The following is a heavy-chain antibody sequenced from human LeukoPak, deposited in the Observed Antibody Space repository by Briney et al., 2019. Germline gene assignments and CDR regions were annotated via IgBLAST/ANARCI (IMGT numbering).Heavy chain of an antibody. Sequence: KPSETLSLTCAVYGGSFSGYYWSWIRQPPGKGLEWIGGINHSGSTNYNPSLKSRVTISVDTSKNQFSLKLSSVTAADTAVYYCARKYYYGSGSDYWGQGTLVTVSS. D-gene: IGHD3-10*01. CDR2: INHSGST. CDR1: GGSFSGYY. V-gene: IGHV4-34*01. J-gene: IGHJ4*02. CDR3: ARKYYYGSGSDY.